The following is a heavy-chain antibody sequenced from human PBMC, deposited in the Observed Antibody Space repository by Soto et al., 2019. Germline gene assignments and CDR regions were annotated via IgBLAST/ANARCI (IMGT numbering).Heavy chain of an antibody. Sequence: PGESLKISCKGSGYSFTSYWVGWVRQMPGKGLEWMGTIYPGDSDTRYSPSFQGQVTISADKSISTAYLQWSSLKASDTAMYYCARQIVVVPAAKWGNGMDVWGQGTTVTVSS. CDR3: ARQIVVVPAAKWGNGMDV. J-gene: IGHJ6*02. CDR1: GYSFTSYW. CDR2: IYPGDSDT. D-gene: IGHD2-2*01. V-gene: IGHV5-51*01.